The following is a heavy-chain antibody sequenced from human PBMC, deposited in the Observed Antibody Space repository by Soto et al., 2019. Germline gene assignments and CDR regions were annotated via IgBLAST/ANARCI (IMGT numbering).Heavy chain of an antibody. D-gene: IGHD5-18*01. Sequence: SETLSVTCTFSDDSVSSENYYWTWIRQPPGKGLEWIGYVYSSGRTNYNPSLKSRVTISLDTSSNHFSLKLTSVTAADTAVYYCARDIRGYSRAFDYWGQGTPVTVSS. CDR2: VYSSGRT. CDR3: ARDIRGYSRAFDY. V-gene: IGHV4-61*03. J-gene: IGHJ4*02. CDR1: DDSVSSENYY.